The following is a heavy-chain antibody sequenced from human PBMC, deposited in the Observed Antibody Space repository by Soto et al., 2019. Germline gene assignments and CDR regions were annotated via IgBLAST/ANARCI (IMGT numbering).Heavy chain of an antibody. J-gene: IGHJ5*02. D-gene: IGHD3-10*01. V-gene: IGHV4-39*01. CDR3: ARRTPLYASESSRFDP. Sequence: LGWIRQPPGKGLEWIGTVDYTGSTNYNPSLESRVTISVDTSKNQFSLNLRSVTAADTAVYYCARRTPLYASESSRFDPWGQGALVTVYS. CDR2: VDYTGST.